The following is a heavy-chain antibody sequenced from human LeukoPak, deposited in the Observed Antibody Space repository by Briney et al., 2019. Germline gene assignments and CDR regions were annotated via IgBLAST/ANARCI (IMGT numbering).Heavy chain of an antibody. D-gene: IGHD3-10*01. CDR1: GFTFSSYS. CDR2: IKSKTDGGTT. V-gene: IGHV3-15*01. Sequence: PGGSLRLSCAASGFTFSSYSMNWVRQVPGKGLEWVGRIKSKTDGGTTDYAAPGKGRFTISRDDSKNTLYLQMNSLKTEDTAVYYCTTLGVRGVVIDWGFDYWGQGTLVTVSS. CDR3: TTLGVRGVVIDWGFDY. J-gene: IGHJ4*02.